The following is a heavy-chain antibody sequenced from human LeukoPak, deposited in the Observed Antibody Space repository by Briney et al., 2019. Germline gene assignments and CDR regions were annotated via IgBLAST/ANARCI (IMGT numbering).Heavy chain of an antibody. V-gene: IGHV3-15*01. CDR1: GFTFSNAW. CDR3: STGGYTAGVDY. J-gene: IGHJ4*02. CDR2: IKSKTDGGTT. D-gene: IGHD2-2*02. Sequence: GGSLRLSCAASGFTFSNAWMSWVRQAPGKGPEWVGRIKSKTDGGTTDYAAPVKGRFTISTDDSKNTVYLQMNSLKTEDTAVYYCSTGGYTAGVDYWGQGTLVTVSS.